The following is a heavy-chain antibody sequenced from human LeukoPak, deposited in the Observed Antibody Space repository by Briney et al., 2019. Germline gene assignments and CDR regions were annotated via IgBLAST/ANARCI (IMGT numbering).Heavy chain of an antibody. Sequence: GGSLRLSCAASGFTFSSYAMSWVRQAPGKGLEWVSAISGSGGSTYYADSVKGRFTISGDNSKNTLYLQMNSLRAEDTAVYYCAKLSRVYSSSWYFDYWGQGTLVTVSS. CDR1: GFTFSSYA. CDR3: AKLSRVYSSSWYFDY. V-gene: IGHV3-23*01. J-gene: IGHJ4*02. CDR2: ISGSGGST. D-gene: IGHD6-13*01.